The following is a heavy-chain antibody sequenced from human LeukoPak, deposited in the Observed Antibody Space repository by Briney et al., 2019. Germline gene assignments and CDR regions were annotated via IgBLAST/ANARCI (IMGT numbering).Heavy chain of an antibody. Sequence: SQTLSLTCTVSGGSISSGSYYWSWIRQPAGTGLEWIGRIYTSGSTNYNPSLKSRVTISVDTSKNQFSLKLSSVTAADTAVYYCARGYCSGGSCYFDYWGQGTLVTVSS. CDR3: ARGYCSGGSCYFDY. CDR2: IYTSGST. D-gene: IGHD2-15*01. J-gene: IGHJ4*02. V-gene: IGHV4-61*02. CDR1: GGSISSGSYY.